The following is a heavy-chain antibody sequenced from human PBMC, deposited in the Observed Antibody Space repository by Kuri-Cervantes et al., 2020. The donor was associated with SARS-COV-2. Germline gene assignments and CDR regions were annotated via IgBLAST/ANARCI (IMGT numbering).Heavy chain of an antibody. V-gene: IGHV4-38-2*01. J-gene: IGHJ3*02. CDR3: ARPMNLVTACEAFNI. Sequence: GSLRLSCAVSGYSISSGYYWGWIRQPPGKGLEWIGSIYHSGSTYYNPSLKSRVTISVDTSKNQFSLKLSSVTAADTAVYYCARPMNLVTACEAFNIWGQGTMVTVSS. CDR1: GYSISSGYY. D-gene: IGHD2-21*02. CDR2: IYHSGST.